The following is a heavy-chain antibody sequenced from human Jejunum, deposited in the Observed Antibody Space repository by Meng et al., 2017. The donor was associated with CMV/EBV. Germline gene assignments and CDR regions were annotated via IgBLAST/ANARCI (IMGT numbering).Heavy chain of an antibody. D-gene: IGHD1-14*01. CDR2: INNDGTFT. V-gene: IGHV3-74*01. CDR1: GFGFSYYW. Sequence: LSCAASGFGFSYYWMHWVRQAPGKRLVWVSHINNDGTFTGYAESVKGRCTISRDNAKNMLYLKINSLRAEDTAVYYCARENNGPEEYWGQGTLVTVSS. J-gene: IGHJ4*01. CDR3: ARENNGPEEY.